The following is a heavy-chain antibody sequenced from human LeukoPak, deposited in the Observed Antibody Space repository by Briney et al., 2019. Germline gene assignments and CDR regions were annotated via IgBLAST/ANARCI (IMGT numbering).Heavy chain of an antibody. J-gene: IGHJ2*01. Sequence: SETLSLTCTVSGGSISSYYWSWIRQPPGKGLEWIGYIYYSGSTNYNPSLESRVTISVDTSKNQFSLKLSSVTAADTAVYYCARGQIVVLPPAIYWYFDLWGRGTLVTVSS. V-gene: IGHV4-59*08. CDR3: ARGQIVVLPPAIYWYFDL. D-gene: IGHD2-2*01. CDR2: IYYSGST. CDR1: GGSISSYY.